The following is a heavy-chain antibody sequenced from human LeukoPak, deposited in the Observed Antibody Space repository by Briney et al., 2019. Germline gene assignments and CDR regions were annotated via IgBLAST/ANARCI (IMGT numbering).Heavy chain of an antibody. V-gene: IGHV3-48*02. Sequence: GGSLRLSCAASGFTFSSYNMNWVRQAPGKGLEWVSYISSGGSTKYYADSVKGRFSISRDNAKNSLYLQMNSLRDEDTAVYYCARGPNDFGYWGQGTLVTVSS. D-gene: IGHD2-8*01. CDR2: ISSGGSTK. J-gene: IGHJ4*02. CDR1: GFTFSSYN. CDR3: ARGPNDFGY.